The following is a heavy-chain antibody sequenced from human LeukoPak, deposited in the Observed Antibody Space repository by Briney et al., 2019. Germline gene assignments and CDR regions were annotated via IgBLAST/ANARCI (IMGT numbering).Heavy chain of an antibody. CDR1: GYTFTSYD. CDR3: ASPSYYYDSTRLDI. J-gene: IGHJ3*02. CDR2: MNPNSGNT. D-gene: IGHD3-22*01. Sequence: GASVKVSCKASGYTFTSYDINWVRQATGQGLEWMGWMNPNSGNTVYAQKFQGRVTMTRNTSISTAYMELSSLRSEDTAVYYCASPSYYYDSTRLDIWGQGTMVTVSS. V-gene: IGHV1-8*01.